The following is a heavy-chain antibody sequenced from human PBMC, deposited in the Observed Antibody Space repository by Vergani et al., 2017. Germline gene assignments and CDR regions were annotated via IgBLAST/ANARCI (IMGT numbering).Heavy chain of an antibody. CDR1: GFTFSSYS. CDR2: ISTTSDTI. V-gene: IGHV3-48*01. Sequence: DVQLVESGGDLVQPGGSLRLSCAASGFTFSSYSMNWVRQAPGKGLEWISYISTTSDTIYYADSVRGRFTISRDNAKNSLYLEMNILRVEDTAVYFCARSLVAGKGGYWGQGTRVAVSS. CDR3: ARSLVAGKGGY. D-gene: IGHD6-19*01. J-gene: IGHJ4*02.